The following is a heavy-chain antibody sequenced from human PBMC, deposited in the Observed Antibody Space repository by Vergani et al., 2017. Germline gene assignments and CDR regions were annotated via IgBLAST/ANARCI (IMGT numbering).Heavy chain of an antibody. Sequence: QVKLQESGPGLLKPSQTLSLTCTVSGESIRSGSHYWSWIRQPAGKVPEWIGHIHTGGSTALNPSFKSRVSISVDTSKRQYSLKLNSVTVADTAVYYCARSRPYCTSGSCPAIWGQGTLVTVSS. CDR1: GESIRSGSHY. D-gene: IGHD2-15*01. J-gene: IGHJ4*02. V-gene: IGHV4-61*02. CDR2: IHTGGST. CDR3: ARSRPYCTSGSCPAI.